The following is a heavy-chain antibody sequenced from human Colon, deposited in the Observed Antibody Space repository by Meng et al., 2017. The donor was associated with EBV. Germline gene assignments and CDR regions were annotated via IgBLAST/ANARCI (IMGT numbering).Heavy chain of an antibody. CDR1: GFTFTNSH. D-gene: IGHD3-10*01. CDR2: IKRASDGGTT. CDR3: TDVGGDMI. V-gene: IGHV3-15*01. J-gene: IGHJ4*02. Sequence: EVQLGGSGGGLVKPGESLRLSCAASGFTFTNSHMTWVRQAPGKGLEWVGRIKRASDGGTTDYAAPVKGRFTISRDDSKSTVYLQMNSLKSEDTGVYYCTDVGGDMIWGQGTLVTVPS.